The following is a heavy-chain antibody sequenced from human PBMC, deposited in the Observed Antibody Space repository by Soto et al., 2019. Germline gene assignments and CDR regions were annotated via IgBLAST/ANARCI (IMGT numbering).Heavy chain of an antibody. CDR2: IITMFNTA. J-gene: IGHJ5*02. CDR1: GGSDVFNNYP. Sequence: QVQLVQSGAEIKKPASSVKVSCKASGGSDVFNNYPVSWVRQAPGQGLEWMGAIITMFNTADYAQRFLGRVKITADEFTRTVYTELTSLTSDDTAVYYCARHYPTAVSGAGWFDTWGQGTLVTVSS. V-gene: IGHV1-69*01. D-gene: IGHD6-19*01. CDR3: ARHYPTAVSGAGWFDT.